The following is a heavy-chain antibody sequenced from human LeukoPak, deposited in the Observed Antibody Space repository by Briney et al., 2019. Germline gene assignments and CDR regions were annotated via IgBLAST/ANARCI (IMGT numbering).Heavy chain of an antibody. CDR2: IRHGGGNT. CDR1: GFTFSSYG. Sequence: GGSLRLSCAASGFTFSSYGMHWVRQAPGKGLEWVAFIRHGGGNTYYADSVKGRFAISRDNSKNTLYLQMNSLRAEDTAVYYCANILGDVVDYWGRGTLVTVSS. CDR3: ANILGDVVDY. J-gene: IGHJ4*02. D-gene: IGHD3-16*01. V-gene: IGHV3-30*02.